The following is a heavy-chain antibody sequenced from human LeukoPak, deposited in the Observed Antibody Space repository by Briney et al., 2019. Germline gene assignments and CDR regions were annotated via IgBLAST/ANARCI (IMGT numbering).Heavy chain of an antibody. CDR2: INPNSGGT. Sequence: ASVKVSCKASGYTFTGYYMHWVRQAPGQGLEWMGWINPNSGGTNYAQKFQGRVAMTRDTSITTAYMELSRLRPDDTAVYYCARDGPAQMVDFDYWGQGTLVTVSS. J-gene: IGHJ4*02. V-gene: IGHV1-2*02. CDR1: GYTFTGYY. D-gene: IGHD3-10*01. CDR3: ARDGPAQMVDFDY.